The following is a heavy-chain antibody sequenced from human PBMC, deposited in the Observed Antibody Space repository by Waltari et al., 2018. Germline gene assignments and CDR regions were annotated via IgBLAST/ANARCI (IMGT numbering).Heavy chain of an antibody. D-gene: IGHD1-26*01. CDR1: GDYVSRHY. Sequence: QVKLQEAGPGVVKPSENLSLTSTVCGDYVSRHYWSWIRQAPEKGMEWIGYIYYSGSTTYPHSLKGRFTISVDTSKSQFSRKLSCVTAEDTAVYYCARVSGGPADSYYGLDVCVQGTTVTVS. CDR2: IYYSGST. V-gene: IGHV4-59*02. CDR3: ARVSGGPADSYYGLDV. J-gene: IGHJ6*02.